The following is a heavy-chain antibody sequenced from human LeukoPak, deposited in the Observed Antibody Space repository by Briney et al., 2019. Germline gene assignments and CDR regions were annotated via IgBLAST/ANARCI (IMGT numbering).Heavy chain of an antibody. Sequence: SETLSLTCAVYGGSFSGYYWSWIRQPPGKGQEWIGEINHSGSTNYNPSLKSRVTISVDTSKNQFSLKLSSVTAADTAVYYCARGSGIAVPFDYWGQGTLVTVSS. CDR3: ARGSGIAVPFDY. CDR1: GGSFSGYY. J-gene: IGHJ4*02. D-gene: IGHD6-19*01. CDR2: INHSGST. V-gene: IGHV4-34*01.